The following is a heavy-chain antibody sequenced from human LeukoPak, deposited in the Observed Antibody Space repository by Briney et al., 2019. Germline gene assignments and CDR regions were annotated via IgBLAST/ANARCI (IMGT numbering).Heavy chain of an antibody. CDR3: TRERYCSGASCYSDNTYFDS. V-gene: IGHV3-30*02. D-gene: IGHD2-2*01. Sequence: GGSLRLSCAASGFTLSNYGLHWVRQAPGKGLECVSFIRNDGGYTFYAGSVRGRFTIFRDNSKNTLYMQMNNLRVEDTAVYYCTRERYCSGASCYSDNTYFDSWGQGTLVTVSS. J-gene: IGHJ4*02. CDR1: GFTLSNYG. CDR2: IRNDGGYT.